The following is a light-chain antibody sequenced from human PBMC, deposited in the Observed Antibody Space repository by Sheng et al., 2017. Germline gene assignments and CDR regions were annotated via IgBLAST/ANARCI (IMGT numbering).Light chain of an antibody. J-gene: IGKJ2*03. CDR2: GAS. V-gene: IGKV3-15*01. Sequence: EIVLTQSPATLSLSPGERATLSCRASQSVSSSLAWYQQKPGQVPRLLIYGASTRVTGIPARFSGSGSGTEFTLTITSLQSEDSAVYYCQQYNNWPPYSFGQGTKLEIK. CDR3: QQYNNWPPYS. CDR1: QSVSSS.